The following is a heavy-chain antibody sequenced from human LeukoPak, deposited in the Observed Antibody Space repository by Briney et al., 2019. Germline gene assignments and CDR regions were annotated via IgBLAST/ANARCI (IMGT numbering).Heavy chain of an antibody. CDR1: GGSISSYY. CDR2: IYYSGST. D-gene: IGHD3/OR15-3a*01. Sequence: SETLSLTCTVSGGSISSYYWSWIRQPPGKGLEWIGYIYYSGSTYYNPSLKSRVTISIDTSRNQFSLMLSSVTAADMAVYYCATDFRGGTGGLDYWGQGTLVTVSS. V-gene: IGHV4-30-4*01. CDR3: ATDFRGGTGGLDY. J-gene: IGHJ4*02.